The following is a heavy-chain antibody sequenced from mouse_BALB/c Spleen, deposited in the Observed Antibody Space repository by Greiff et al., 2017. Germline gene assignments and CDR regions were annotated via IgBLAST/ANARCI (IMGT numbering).Heavy chain of an antibody. J-gene: IGHJ1*01. CDR2: IDPANGNT. CDR3: ASHITTATSWYFDV. V-gene: IGHV14-3*02. CDR1: GFNIKDTY. Sequence: EVQLVESGAELVKPGASVKLSCTASGFNIKDTYMHWVKQRPEQGLEWIGRIDPANGNTKYDPKFQGKATITADTSSNTAYLQLSSLTSEDTAVYYCASHITTATSWYFDVWGAGTTVTVSS. D-gene: IGHD1-2*01.